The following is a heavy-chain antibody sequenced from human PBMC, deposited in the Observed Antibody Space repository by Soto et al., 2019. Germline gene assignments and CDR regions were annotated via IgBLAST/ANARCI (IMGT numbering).Heavy chain of an antibody. CDR3: ARMAGPGLTYFDV. CDR1: RYTFTSFH. J-gene: IGHJ4*02. CDR2: INPSSGGT. Sequence: ASVKVSCKASRYTFTSFHVHWVRLAPGQGLERVGMINPSSGGTAYQQNFQGRVTMTRDTSTSTVYMVLSSLRSEDTAMYYCARMAGPGLTYFDVWGQGTPVTISS. D-gene: IGHD3-9*01. V-gene: IGHV1-46*01.